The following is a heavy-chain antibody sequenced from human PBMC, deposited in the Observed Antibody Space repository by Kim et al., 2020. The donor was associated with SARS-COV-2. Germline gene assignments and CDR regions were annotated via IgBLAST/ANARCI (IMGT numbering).Heavy chain of an antibody. CDR3: ARDNRISPVYSGYDHPPFDY. CDR2: ISAYNGNT. J-gene: IGHJ4*02. D-gene: IGHD5-12*01. V-gene: IGHV1-18*01. CDR1: GYTFTSYG. Sequence: ASVKVSCKASGYTFTSYGISWVRQAPGQGLEWMGWISAYNGNTNYAQKLQGRVTMTTDTSTSTAYMELRSLRSDDTAVYYCARDNRISPVYSGYDHPPFDYWGQGTLVTVSS.